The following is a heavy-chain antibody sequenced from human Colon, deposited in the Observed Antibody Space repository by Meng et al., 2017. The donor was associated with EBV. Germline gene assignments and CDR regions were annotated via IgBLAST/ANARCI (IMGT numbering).Heavy chain of an antibody. D-gene: IGHD4-17*01. CDR1: VGSISSSNHY. CDR2: IYYSGST. CDR3: ASLYGDSSVWYLDL. V-gene: IGHV4-31*03. J-gene: IGHJ2*01. Sequence: QGQLHWSGPGLVNPSQTLSLTCTVSVGSISSSNHYWSWIRQHPGKGLEYIGYIYYSGSTYYNPSLKSRVIISVDTSKNQFSLRLNSVTAADTAVYYCASLYGDSSVWYLDLWGRGTLVTVSS.